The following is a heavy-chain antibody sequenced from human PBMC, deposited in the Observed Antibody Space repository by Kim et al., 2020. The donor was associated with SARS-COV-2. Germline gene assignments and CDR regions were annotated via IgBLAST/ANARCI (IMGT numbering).Heavy chain of an antibody. CDR3: ARDFFGDYDPDS. Sequence: YYADYVKGRFTGSRDNDKNSLYRQMKSLRDEDTAVYYCARDFFGDYDPDSWGQGTLVTVSS. J-gene: IGHJ4*02. D-gene: IGHD4-17*01. V-gene: IGHV3-48*02.